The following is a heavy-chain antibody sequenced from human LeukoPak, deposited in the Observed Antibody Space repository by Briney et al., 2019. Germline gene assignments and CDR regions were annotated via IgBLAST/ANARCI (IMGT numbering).Heavy chain of an antibody. V-gene: IGHV4-61*02. CDR1: GRSISSGSYY. CDR2: IYTSEST. D-gene: IGHD2-2*01. CDR3: AREGGYCSSTSCSYNWFDS. J-gene: IGHJ5*01. Sequence: SETLSLTCTVSGRSISSGSYYWSWIRQPAGKGLEWIGRIYTSESTNYNPSLKSRVTISVDTSKNQFSLKLSSVTAADTAVYYCAREGGYCSSTSCSYNWFDSWGQGTLVTVSS.